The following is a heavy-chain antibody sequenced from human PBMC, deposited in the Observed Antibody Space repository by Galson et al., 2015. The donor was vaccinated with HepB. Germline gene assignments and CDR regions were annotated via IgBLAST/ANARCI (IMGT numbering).Heavy chain of an antibody. CDR3: ARVSGSGYTYHAFDI. Sequence: SVKVSCKASGYTFTSYAISWVRQAPGQGLEWMGGIIPIFGTANYAQKFQGRVTITADESTSTAYMELSSLRSEDTAVYYCARVSGSGYTYHAFDIWGQGTMVTVSS. D-gene: IGHD3-22*01. CDR1: GYTFTSYA. J-gene: IGHJ3*02. CDR2: IIPIFGTA. V-gene: IGHV1-69*13.